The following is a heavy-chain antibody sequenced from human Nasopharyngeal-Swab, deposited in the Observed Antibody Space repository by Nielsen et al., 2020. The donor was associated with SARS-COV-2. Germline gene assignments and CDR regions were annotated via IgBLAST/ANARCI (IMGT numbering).Heavy chain of an antibody. CDR2: ISSSDSTI. CDR1: GFTFSSYE. V-gene: IGHV3-48*03. CDR3: ARDFGFCSSTSCSLLTFDY. D-gene: IGHD2-2*01. J-gene: IGHJ4*02. Sequence: GESLKISCAASGFTFSSYEMNWVRQAPGKGLEWVLYISSSDSTIYYADSVKGRFTISRDNAKNSLYLQMNSLRAEDTAVYYCARDFGFCSSTSCSLLTFDYWGQGTLVTVSS.